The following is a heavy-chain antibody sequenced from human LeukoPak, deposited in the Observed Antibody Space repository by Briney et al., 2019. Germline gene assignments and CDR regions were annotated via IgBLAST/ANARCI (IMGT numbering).Heavy chain of an antibody. CDR1: GFTVSSTY. CDR2: IYSGGST. D-gene: IGHD4-17*01. CDR3: VREGVFSGLRKVEDY. Sequence: GGSLRLSCAASGFTVSSTYMSWVRQAPGKGLEWVSVIYSGGSTYYADSVKGRFTISRDNSKNTLYLQMDSLGAEDTAVCYCVREGVFSGLRKVEDYWGQGTLVTVSS. V-gene: IGHV3-66*01. J-gene: IGHJ4*02.